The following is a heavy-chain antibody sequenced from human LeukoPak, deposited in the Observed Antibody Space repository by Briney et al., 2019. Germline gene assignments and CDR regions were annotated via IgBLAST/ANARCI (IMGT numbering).Heavy chain of an antibody. D-gene: IGHD3-22*01. Sequence: GGSLRLSCAASGFTFSSYWMSWIRQAPGKGLEWVANIKQDGSEKHYVDSVKGRFTISRDNAKNSLYLQMNSLRAEDTAVYYCARVPLYYYDSSGYLDYWGQGTLVTVSS. CDR1: GFTFSSYW. V-gene: IGHV3-7*01. J-gene: IGHJ4*02. CDR2: IKQDGSEK. CDR3: ARVPLYYYDSSGYLDY.